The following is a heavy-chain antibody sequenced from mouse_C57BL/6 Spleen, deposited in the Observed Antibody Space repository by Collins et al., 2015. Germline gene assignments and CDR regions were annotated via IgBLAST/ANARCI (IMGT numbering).Heavy chain of an antibody. D-gene: IGHD2-1*01. J-gene: IGHJ3*01. V-gene: IGHV1S81*02. CDR1: GYTFTSYY. Sequence: QVQLQQSGAELVKPGASVKLSCKASGYTFTSYYMYWVKQRPGQGLEWIGEINPSNGGTNFNEKFKSKATLTVDKSSSTAYMQLSSLTSEDSAVYYCTRGDYGNYGAYWGQGTLVTVSA. CDR3: TRGDYGNYGAY. CDR2: INPSNGGT.